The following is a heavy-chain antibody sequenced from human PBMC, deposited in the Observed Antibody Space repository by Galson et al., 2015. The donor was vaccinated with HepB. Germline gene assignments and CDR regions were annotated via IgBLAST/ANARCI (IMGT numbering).Heavy chain of an antibody. CDR2: IRTKSYGGTN. CDR1: EFTFEDYV. D-gene: IGHD2/OR15-2a*01. Sequence: SLRLSCAGSEFTFEDYVISWFRQAPGKGLEWLGFIRTKSYGGTNEYAASVKSRVIISRDDSDSGAYLQMNSLDTDDTAVYYCSRKIGAPEYDYYGLDVWGQGTTVTVSS. CDR3: SRKIGAPEYDYYGLDV. V-gene: IGHV3-49*03. J-gene: IGHJ6*02.